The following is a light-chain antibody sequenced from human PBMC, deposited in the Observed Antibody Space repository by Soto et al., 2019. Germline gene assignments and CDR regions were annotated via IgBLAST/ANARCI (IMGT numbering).Light chain of an antibody. CDR3: PQSGSSLWT. V-gene: IGKV3-20*01. Sequence: EIVLTQSPGTLSLSPGQRATLSCRASQSIGSDSLAWYQQKPGQAPRLLIYDTSTRATGIPDRFGGSGSGTDFTLTISRLAPGDLAVYSCPQSGSSLWTFGQGTKVEIK. CDR1: QSIGSDS. CDR2: DTS. J-gene: IGKJ1*01.